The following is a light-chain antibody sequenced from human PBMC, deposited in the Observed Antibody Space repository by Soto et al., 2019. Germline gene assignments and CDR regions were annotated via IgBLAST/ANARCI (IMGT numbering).Light chain of an antibody. V-gene: IGKV1-5*01. CDR1: QSISSW. CDR2: DAS. J-gene: IGKJ1*01. CDR3: QQYNGYRWT. Sequence: DIQMTQSPSTLSASVGDKVTITCRASQSISSWLAWYQQKPGKAPKLLIYDASSLESGVPSRVSGSGSGTEFTLTISSLQPDDFATYYCQQYNGYRWTFGQGTKVDIK.